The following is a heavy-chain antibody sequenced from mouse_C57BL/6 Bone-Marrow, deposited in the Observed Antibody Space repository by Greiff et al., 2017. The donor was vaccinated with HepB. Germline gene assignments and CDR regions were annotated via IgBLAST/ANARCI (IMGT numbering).Heavy chain of an antibody. J-gene: IGHJ1*03. V-gene: IGHV14-1*01. D-gene: IGHD2-3*01. CDR1: GFNIKDYY. CDR3: TTGWLLRKYFDV. Sequence: VQLQQSGAELVRPGASVKLSCTASGFNIKDYYMHWVKQRPEQGLEWIGRIDPEDGDTEYAPKFQGKATMTADTSSNTAYLQLSSLTSEYTAVYYCTTGWLLRKYFDVWGTGTTVTVSS. CDR2: IDPEDGDT.